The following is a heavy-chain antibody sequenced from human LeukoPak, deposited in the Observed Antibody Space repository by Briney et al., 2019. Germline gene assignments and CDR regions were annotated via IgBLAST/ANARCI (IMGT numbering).Heavy chain of an antibody. V-gene: IGHV4-34*01. Sequence: SETLSLTCAVYGGSFSGYYWSWIRQPPGKGLEWIGEINHSGSTNYNPSLKSRVTISVDTSKNQFSLKLSSVTAADTAVSYCAGVSGAYYDFWNGYYHPGFDYWGQGTLVTVSS. CDR2: INHSGST. J-gene: IGHJ4*02. D-gene: IGHD3-3*01. CDR3: AGVSGAYYDFWNGYYHPGFDY. CDR1: GGSFSGYY.